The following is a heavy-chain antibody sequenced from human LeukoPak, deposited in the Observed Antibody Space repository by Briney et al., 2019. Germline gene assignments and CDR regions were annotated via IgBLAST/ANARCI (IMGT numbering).Heavy chain of an antibody. CDR1: GFTFSTNP. Sequence: GGSLRLSCAASGFTFSTNPMSWVRQAPGKGLGWVSAISPDSTYYADSVKGRLTISRDDSKNTVYLQMNSPRAEDTARYYCVKEHVDRAFTRSFEIWGQGTVVTVSS. CDR3: VKEHVDRAFTRSFEI. J-gene: IGHJ3*02. CDR2: ISPDST. V-gene: IGHV3-23*01. D-gene: IGHD3-10*01.